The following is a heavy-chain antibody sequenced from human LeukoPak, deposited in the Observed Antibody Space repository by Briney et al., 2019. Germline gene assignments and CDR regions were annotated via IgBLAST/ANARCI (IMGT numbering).Heavy chain of an antibody. J-gene: IGHJ4*02. Sequence: SQTLSLTCAISGDSVSSNSAAWNWIRQSPSRGLEWLGRTYYRSKWYNDYAVSVKSRITINPDTSKNQFSLQLNSVTPEDTAVYYCASSFDSSGYYDLYYFDYWGQGTLVPVSS. CDR3: ASSFDSSGYYDLYYFDY. D-gene: IGHD3-22*01. CDR1: GDSVSSNSAA. CDR2: TYYRSKWYN. V-gene: IGHV6-1*01.